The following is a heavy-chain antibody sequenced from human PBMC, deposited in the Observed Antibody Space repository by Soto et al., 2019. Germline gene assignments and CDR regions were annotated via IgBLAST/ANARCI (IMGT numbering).Heavy chain of an antibody. CDR1: GFTFSSYG. CDR3: ARDLVDYYDSSGFDY. D-gene: IGHD3-22*01. CDR2: IWYDGSNK. J-gene: IGHJ4*02. V-gene: IGHV3-33*01. Sequence: PGGSLRLSCAASGFTFSSYGMHWVRQAPGKGLEWVAVIWYDGSNKYYADSVKGRFTISRDNSKNTLYLQMSSLRAEDTAVYYCARDLVDYYDSSGFDYWGQGTLVTVSS.